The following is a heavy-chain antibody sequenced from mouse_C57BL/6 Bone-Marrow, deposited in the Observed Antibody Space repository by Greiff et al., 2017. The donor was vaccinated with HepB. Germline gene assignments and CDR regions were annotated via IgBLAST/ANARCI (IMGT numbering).Heavy chain of an antibody. D-gene: IGHD2-3*01. Sequence: QVQLQQPGAELVKPGASVKLSCKASGYTFTSYWMHWVKQSPVQGLEWIGMIHPNSGSTNYNEKFKSKATLTVDKSSSTAYMQLSSLTSEDSAVYYCARGWLLPYYAMDYWGQGTSVTVSS. V-gene: IGHV1-64*01. J-gene: IGHJ4*01. CDR3: ARGWLLPYYAMDY. CDR2: IHPNSGST. CDR1: GYTFTSYW.